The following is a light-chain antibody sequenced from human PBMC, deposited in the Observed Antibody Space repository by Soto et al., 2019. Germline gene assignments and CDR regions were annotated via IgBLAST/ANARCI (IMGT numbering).Light chain of an antibody. CDR1: QNIGTS. J-gene: IGKJ1*01. CDR2: AAS. CDR3: QQTYSVLRT. V-gene: IGKV1-39*01. Sequence: DIQLTQSPSALSASVGDRVTITCRASQNIGTSLNWYQQRPGKAPKLLIYAASSGVPPRFSGVGSGTEFTLTISSLQPEDFAPYYCQQTYSVLRTFGQGTKVDVK.